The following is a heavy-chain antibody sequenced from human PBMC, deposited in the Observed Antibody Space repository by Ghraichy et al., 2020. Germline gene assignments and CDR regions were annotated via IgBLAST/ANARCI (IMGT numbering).Heavy chain of an antibody. Sequence: GGSLRLSCAASGFTFSSFPMSWVRQSPGKGLEWVSGISGSGSSTYYADSVKGRFTISRDNSKNRPYLEMDSLRVDDTAEYFCAKDPPRGSSDAFDIWGQGTKVTVSS. CDR1: GFTFSSFP. CDR2: ISGSGSST. V-gene: IGHV3-23*01. CDR3: AKDPPRGSSDAFDI. J-gene: IGHJ3*02. D-gene: IGHD3-10*01.